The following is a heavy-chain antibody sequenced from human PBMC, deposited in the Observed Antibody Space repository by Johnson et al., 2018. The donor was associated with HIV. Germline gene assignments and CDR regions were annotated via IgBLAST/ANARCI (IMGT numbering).Heavy chain of an antibody. CDR2: ISYDGSNK. J-gene: IGHJ3*02. Sequence: VQLVESGGGVVQPGRSLRLSSAASGFTFSNYAMHWVRQAPGKGLEWVALISYDGSNKYHADSVKGRFTISRDNSKNTLYLQMNSLRAEDTAVYYCARDLRGAFDIWGQGTMVAVSS. CDR1: GFTFSNYA. V-gene: IGHV3-30-3*01. CDR3: ARDLRGAFDI.